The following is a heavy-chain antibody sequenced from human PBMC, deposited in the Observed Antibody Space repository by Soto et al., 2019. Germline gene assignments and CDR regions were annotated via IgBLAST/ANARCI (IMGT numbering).Heavy chain of an antibody. J-gene: IGHJ4*02. CDR2: INHSGST. V-gene: IGHV4-34*01. CDR3: GTLREGNTPIAVAGIADY. Sequence: SETLSLTCAVYGGSFSGYYWSWIRQPPGKGLEWIGEINHSGSTNYNPSLKSRVTISVDTSKNQFSLKLSSVTAADTAVYYCGTLREGNTPIAVAGIADYWGQGTLVTVSS. CDR1: GGSFSGYY. D-gene: IGHD6-19*01.